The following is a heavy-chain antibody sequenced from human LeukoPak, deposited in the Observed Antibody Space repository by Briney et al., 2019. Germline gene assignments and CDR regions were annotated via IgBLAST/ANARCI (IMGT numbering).Heavy chain of an antibody. D-gene: IGHD2-2*01. V-gene: IGHV1-2*06. Sequence: ASVKVSCKASGYTFTGYYMRWVRQAPGQGLEWMGRINPNSGGTNYAQKFQGRVTMTRDTSISIAYMELSRLRSDDTAVYYCARDGCSTSCSNYGMDVWGQGTTVTVSS. J-gene: IGHJ6*02. CDR1: GYTFTGYY. CDR2: INPNSGGT. CDR3: ARDGCSTSCSNYGMDV.